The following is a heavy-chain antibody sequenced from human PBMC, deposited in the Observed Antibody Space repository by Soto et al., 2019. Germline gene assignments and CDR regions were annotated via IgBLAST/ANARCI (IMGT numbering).Heavy chain of an antibody. CDR1: GFTFANAW. V-gene: IGHV3-15*01. Sequence: GGSLRLSCTASGFTFANAWLSWVRQAPGKGLEWVGRIKSKTDGGTTDYAAPVKGRFSISRDDSKNTLYLQMNSLRAEDTAVYYCAKSDSPPDHPGVLRYFDWLADYYYGMDVWGQGTTVTVSS. CDR3: AKSDSPPDHPGVLRYFDWLADYYYGMDV. D-gene: IGHD3-9*01. CDR2: IKSKTDGGTT. J-gene: IGHJ6*02.